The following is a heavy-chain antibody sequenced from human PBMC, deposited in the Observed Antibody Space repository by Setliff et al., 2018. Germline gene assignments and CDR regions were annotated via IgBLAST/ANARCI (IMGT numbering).Heavy chain of an antibody. J-gene: IGHJ3*02. V-gene: IGHV4-34*01. CDR1: GGSFSGYY. CDR3: AGGDYYDSSAYSPDTFDI. CDR2: INHSGSA. Sequence: LSLTCAVYGGSFSGYYWNWIRQAPGKGLEWIGEINHSGSANYNPSLKSRVTISLDTSKNQFSLKLSSVTAADTAVYYCAGGDYYDSSAYSPDTFDIWGQGTMVTVSS. D-gene: IGHD3-22*01.